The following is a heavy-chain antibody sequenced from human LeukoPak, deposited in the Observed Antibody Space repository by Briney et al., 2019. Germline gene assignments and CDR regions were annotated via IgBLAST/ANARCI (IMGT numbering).Heavy chain of an antibody. Sequence: ASVKVSCKASGYTFTSYDINWVRQATGQGLEWMGWMNPNSGNTGYAQTFQGRVTMTRDTSISTAYMELSRLRFDDTAVYYCARGGSRSSGAFDIWGQGTMVTVSS. CDR3: ARGGSRSSGAFDI. D-gene: IGHD6-13*01. CDR2: MNPNSGNT. CDR1: GYTFTSYD. V-gene: IGHV1-8*01. J-gene: IGHJ3*02.